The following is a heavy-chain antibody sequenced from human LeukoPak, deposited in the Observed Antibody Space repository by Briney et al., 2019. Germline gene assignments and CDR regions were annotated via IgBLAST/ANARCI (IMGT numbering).Heavy chain of an antibody. CDR1: GGSISSGDYY. J-gene: IGHJ4*02. CDR3: ARAVVWGSYRPLDY. CDR2: IYYSGST. Sequence: PSETLSLTCTVSGGSISSGDYYWRWIRQPPGKGLEWIGYIYYSGSTYYNPSLKIRVTISVDTTKDQFSLKLSSVTAADTAVYYCARAVVWGSYRPLDYWGQGTLVTVSS. V-gene: IGHV4-30-4*01. D-gene: IGHD3-16*02.